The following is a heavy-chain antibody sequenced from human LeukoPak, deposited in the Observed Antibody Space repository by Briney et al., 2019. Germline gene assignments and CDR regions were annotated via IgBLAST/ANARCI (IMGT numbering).Heavy chain of an antibody. D-gene: IGHD4-11*01. CDR2: INPSGGST. CDR1: GYTFTRYG. V-gene: IGHV1-46*01. J-gene: IGHJ4*02. Sequence: ASVKVSCKASGYTFTRYGISWVRQAPGQGLEWMGIINPSGGSTSYAQKFQGRVTMTRDASTSTVYMELSSLRSEDTAVYYCARSSPPMTTVTTCDCWGQGTLVTVSS. CDR3: ARSSPPMTTVTTCDC.